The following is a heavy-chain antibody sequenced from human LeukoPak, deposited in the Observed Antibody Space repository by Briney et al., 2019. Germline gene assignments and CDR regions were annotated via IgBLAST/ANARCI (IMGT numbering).Heavy chain of an antibody. CDR1: GFTFSSYA. J-gene: IGHJ3*02. Sequence: QPGGSLRLSCAASGFTFSSYAMHWVRQAPGKGLEWVAVISYDGSNKYYADSVKGRFTISRDNSKNTLYLQMNSLRAEDTAVYYCARDQPLLWFGETNPPAGAFDIWGQGTMVTVSS. CDR2: ISYDGSNK. D-gene: IGHD3-10*01. V-gene: IGHV3-30-3*01. CDR3: ARDQPLLWFGETNPPAGAFDI.